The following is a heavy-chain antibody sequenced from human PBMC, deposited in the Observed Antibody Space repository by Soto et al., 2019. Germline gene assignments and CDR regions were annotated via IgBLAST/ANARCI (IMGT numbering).Heavy chain of an antibody. CDR1: GFTFSNAW. V-gene: IGHV3-15*01. D-gene: IGHD6-19*01. Sequence: PGGSLRLSCAASGFTFSNAWMSWVRQAPGKGLEWVGRIKSKTAGGTTDYAAPVKGRFTISRDDSKNTLYLQMNSLKTEDTAVYYCTTSKQWLVRVDYWGHGTLVTVS. J-gene: IGHJ4*01. CDR3: TTSKQWLVRVDY. CDR2: IKSKTAGGTT.